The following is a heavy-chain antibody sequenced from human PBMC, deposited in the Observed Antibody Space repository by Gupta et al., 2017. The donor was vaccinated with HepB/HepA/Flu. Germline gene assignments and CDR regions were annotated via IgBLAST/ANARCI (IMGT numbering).Heavy chain of an antibody. V-gene: IGHV1-18*04. CDR1: GYSFTSYG. J-gene: IGHJ4*02. D-gene: IGHD3-22*01. Sequence: QVQLVQSGAEVKKPGASVKVTCKSSGYSFTSYGITWVRQAPGQGLEWMGWISGYNGNTNYAQKLQGRVTMTTDTSTSTAYMELRSLRSDDTAVYYCARDLNYYDSSGYYDPLGTGFDYWGQGTLVTVSS. CDR2: ISGYNGNT. CDR3: ARDLNYYDSSGYYDPLGTGFDY.